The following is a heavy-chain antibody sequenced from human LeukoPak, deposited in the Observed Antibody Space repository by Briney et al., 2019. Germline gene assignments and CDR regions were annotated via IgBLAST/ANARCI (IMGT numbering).Heavy chain of an antibody. CDR3: AKERDTAMVTIDY. D-gene: IGHD5-18*01. CDR1: GFTFSSYG. Sequence: GGSLRLSCAASGFTFSSYGMHWVRQAPGKGLEWVAFIRYDGSNKYYADSVKGRFTISRDNSKNTLYLQMNSLRAEDTAAYYCAKERDTAMVTIDYWGQGTLVTVSS. CDR2: IRYDGSNK. J-gene: IGHJ4*02. V-gene: IGHV3-30*02.